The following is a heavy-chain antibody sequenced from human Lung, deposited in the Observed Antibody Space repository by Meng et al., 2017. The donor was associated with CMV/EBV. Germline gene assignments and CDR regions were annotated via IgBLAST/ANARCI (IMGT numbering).Heavy chain of an antibody. CDR2: INPRGGGP. Sequence: ASVNVSCKASGYTFADYFIHWVRQAPGQGLEWVGRINPRGGGPNYVQKYQDRVTLTMDTSITTAYLEMSGLTSDDTAVYYCAREGETDMDYWGQGTRVTVSS. V-gene: IGHV1-2*02. D-gene: IGHD3-10*01. CDR1: GYTFADYF. CDR3: AREGETDMDY. J-gene: IGHJ4*02.